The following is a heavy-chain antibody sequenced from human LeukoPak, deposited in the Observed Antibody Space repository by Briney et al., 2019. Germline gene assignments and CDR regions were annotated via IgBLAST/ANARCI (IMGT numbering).Heavy chain of an antibody. V-gene: IGHV4-59*01. Sequence: PSETLSLTCTVSGGSISSFYWSWIRQPPGKGLEWIVDIFYSGRTNYNSSLKSRVTISVDTSKNNFSLKLSSVTAADTAVYYCARDFTKTASPDAFDFWGQGTLVIVSS. CDR2: IFYSGRT. J-gene: IGHJ3*01. CDR1: GGSISSFY. D-gene: IGHD3-3*01. CDR3: ARDFTKTASPDAFDF.